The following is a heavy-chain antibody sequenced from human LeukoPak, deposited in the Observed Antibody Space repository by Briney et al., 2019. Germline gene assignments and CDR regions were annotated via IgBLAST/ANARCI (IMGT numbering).Heavy chain of an antibody. CDR1: GFTVSNNH. Sequence: GGSLTLSCAASGFTVSNNHMSWVRQAPGKGLEWVSIIYSGGNTYYADSLKGRFSISRDNSKNTLYLQMNSLRAEDTAVYYCTTVSSRRFDYWGQGTLVTVSS. CDR3: TTVSSRRFDY. J-gene: IGHJ4*02. CDR2: IYSGGNT. V-gene: IGHV3-66*01.